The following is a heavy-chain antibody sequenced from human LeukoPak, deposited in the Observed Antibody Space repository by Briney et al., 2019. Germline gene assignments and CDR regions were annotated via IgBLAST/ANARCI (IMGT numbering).Heavy chain of an antibody. CDR3: ARYCGSENYCISY. CDR1: GASFSVNN. V-gene: IGHV4-34*01. CDR2: INHSGTI. D-gene: IGHD3-10*01. J-gene: IGHJ4*01. Sequence: SEALSLTCAVYGASFSVNNWIWIRQPPGKGLEWIGEINHSGTITYKPSLKSRLTISADTSKNQFSLKLSSVTAADTAVYYCARYCGSENYCISYWGQGTLVTVSS.